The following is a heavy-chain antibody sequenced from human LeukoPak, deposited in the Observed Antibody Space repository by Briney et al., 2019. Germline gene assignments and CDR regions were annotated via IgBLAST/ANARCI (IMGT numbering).Heavy chain of an antibody. CDR3: ARDKSGYGPFDY. D-gene: IGHD5-12*01. Sequence: SETLSLTCTVSGGSISSGGYYWSWIRQRPGEGLEWIGYTYYSGSTYYNPSLKSRVTISVDTSKNQFSLNLSSVTAADTAVYYCARDKSGYGPFDYWGQGTLVTVSS. V-gene: IGHV4-31*03. CDR1: GGSISSGGYY. CDR2: TYYSGST. J-gene: IGHJ4*02.